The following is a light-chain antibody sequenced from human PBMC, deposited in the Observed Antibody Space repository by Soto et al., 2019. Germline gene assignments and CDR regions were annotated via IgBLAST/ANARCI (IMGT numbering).Light chain of an antibody. V-gene: IGKV3-20*01. J-gene: IGKJ1*01. Sequence: IVLTQSPGTLSLSPGERATLSCRASQRVSSSSIAWYQHKPGQGPRLVIYGASGRATGTPNRFTGSVSGTDFTFTITRLEPEDFAVYYCQQYNNWPPSWTFGQGTKVDI. CDR1: QRVSSSS. CDR3: QQYNNWPPSWT. CDR2: GAS.